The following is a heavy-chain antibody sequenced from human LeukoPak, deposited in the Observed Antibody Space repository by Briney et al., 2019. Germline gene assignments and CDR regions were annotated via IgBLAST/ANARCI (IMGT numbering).Heavy chain of an antibody. CDR1: GYTFTSYG. D-gene: IGHD3-10*01. CDR2: ISAYNGNT. Sequence: ASVKGSCKASGYTFTSYGISWVRQAPGHRLECMGWISAYNGNTNYAQKLQGRVTMTTDTSTSTAYMELRSLRSDDTAVYYCARDGRGAGGLQGFDPWGQGTLVTVSS. CDR3: ARDGRGAGGLQGFDP. J-gene: IGHJ5*02. V-gene: IGHV1-18*04.